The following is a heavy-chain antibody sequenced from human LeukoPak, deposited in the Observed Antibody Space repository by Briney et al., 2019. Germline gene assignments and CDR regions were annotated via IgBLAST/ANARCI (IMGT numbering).Heavy chain of an antibody. CDR1: GGSFSSEA. Sequence: ASVKVSCKAFGGSFSSEAISWVRQAPGQGHEWMGGIIPIFGTANYAQKFQGRVTITTDESTSTAYMEVSSLRSEDTAVYYCGRKAGDCGGGSCYSIDYWGQGTLVTVSS. V-gene: IGHV1-69*05. D-gene: IGHD2-15*01. CDR2: IIPIFGTA. J-gene: IGHJ4*02. CDR3: GRKAGDCGGGSCYSIDY.